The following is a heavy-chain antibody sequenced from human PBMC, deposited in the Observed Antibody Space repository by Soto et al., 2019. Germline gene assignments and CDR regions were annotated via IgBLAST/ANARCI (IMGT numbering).Heavy chain of an antibody. D-gene: IGHD3-10*01. CDR1: GFTFSSYA. Sequence: GGSLRLSCAASGFTFSSYAMHWVRQAPGKGLEWVAVISYDGSNKYYADSVEGRFTISRDNSKNTLYLQMNSLRAEDTAVYYCARDSGRYLYYYYYGMDVWGQGTTVTVSS. CDR2: ISYDGSNK. V-gene: IGHV3-30-3*01. J-gene: IGHJ6*02. CDR3: ARDSGRYLYYYYYGMDV.